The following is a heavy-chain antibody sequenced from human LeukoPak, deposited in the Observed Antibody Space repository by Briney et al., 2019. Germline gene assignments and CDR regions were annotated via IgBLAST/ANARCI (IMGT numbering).Heavy chain of an antibody. D-gene: IGHD3-16*01. J-gene: IGHJ3*02. CDR1: GGSISSSSYY. CDR3: TPGPGGAFDI. Sequence: SETLSLTCTVSGGSISSSSYYWGWIRQPPGKGLEWIGSICYSGSTYYNPSLKSRVTISVDTSKNQFSLKLSSVTAADTAVYYCTPGPGGAFDIWGQGTMVTVSS. CDR2: ICYSGST. V-gene: IGHV4-39*01.